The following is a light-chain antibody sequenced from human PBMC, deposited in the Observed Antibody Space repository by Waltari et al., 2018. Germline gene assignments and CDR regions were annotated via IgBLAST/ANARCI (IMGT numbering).Light chain of an antibody. V-gene: IGLV2-14*01. CDR3: SSYTNRNTLI. CDR2: DVS. J-gene: IGLJ2*01. Sequence: QSALTQTASVSGSPGHSITIPCTGTGSDESGYIDVSWYQQDPGKVPKLIIYDVSERPSGVSDRFSGSKSGNTASLTISGVQAEDETDYYCSSYTNRNTLIFGGGTKLTVL. CDR1: GSDESGYID.